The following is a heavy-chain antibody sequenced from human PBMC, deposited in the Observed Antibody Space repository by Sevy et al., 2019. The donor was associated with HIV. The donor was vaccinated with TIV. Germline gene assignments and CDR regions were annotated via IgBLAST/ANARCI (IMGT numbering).Heavy chain of an antibody. D-gene: IGHD7-27*01. V-gene: IGHV1-69*10. CDR1: GGTFSSYA. J-gene: IGHJ4*02. CDR3: ARDLAGTNWGRSDY. Sequence: ASVKVSCKASGGTFSSYAISWVRQAPGQGLEWMGGIIPILGIANYAQKFQGRVTITADKSTSTAYMELSSLRSEDTAVYYCARDLAGTNWGRSDYWGQGTLVTVSS. CDR2: IIPILGIA.